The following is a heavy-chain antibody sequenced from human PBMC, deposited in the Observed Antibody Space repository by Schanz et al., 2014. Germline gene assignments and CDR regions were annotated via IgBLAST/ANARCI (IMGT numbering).Heavy chain of an antibody. Sequence: EVQLVESGGGLVQPGGSLRLSCAASGFIFSNFAMEWVRQAPGKGLEWVSAISGSGGSTYYADSVKGRFTISRDNSKNTLYLQMNSLRAEDTAVYYCRLWFGELYYGMDVWGQGTTVTVSS. D-gene: IGHD3-10*01. CDR3: RLWFGELYYGMDV. CDR2: ISGSGGST. J-gene: IGHJ6*02. CDR1: GFIFSNFA. V-gene: IGHV3-23*04.